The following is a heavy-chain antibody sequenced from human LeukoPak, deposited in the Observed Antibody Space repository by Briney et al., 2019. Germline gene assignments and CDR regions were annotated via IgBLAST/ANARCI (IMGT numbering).Heavy chain of an antibody. D-gene: IGHD4/OR15-4a*01. CDR2: ISGSGGST. CDR1: GFTFSSFG. Sequence: GGSLRLSCAASGFTFSSFGMHWVRQAPGKGLEWVSAISGSGGSTYYADSVKGRFTISRDNSKNTLYLQMNSLRAEDTAVYYCAKGYGGRFLWFGSWGQGTLVTVSS. J-gene: IGHJ5*01. V-gene: IGHV3-23*01. CDR3: AKGYGGRFLWFGS.